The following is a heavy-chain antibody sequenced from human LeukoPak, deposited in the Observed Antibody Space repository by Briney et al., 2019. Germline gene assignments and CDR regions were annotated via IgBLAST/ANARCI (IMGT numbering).Heavy chain of an antibody. CDR2: ISGSGGST. J-gene: IGHJ4*02. CDR3: AKRGEGTMIVTYYFDY. Sequence: GGSLRLSCAASGFTFSSYGMHWVRQAPGKGLEWVSAISGSGGSTYYADSVKGRFTISRDNSKNTLYLQMNSLRAEDTAVYYCAKRGEGTMIVTYYFDYGGQGTLVTVSS. D-gene: IGHD3-22*01. V-gene: IGHV3-23*01. CDR1: GFTFSSYG.